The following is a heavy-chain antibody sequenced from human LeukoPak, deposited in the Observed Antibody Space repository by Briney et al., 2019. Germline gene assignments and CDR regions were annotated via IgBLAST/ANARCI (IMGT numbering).Heavy chain of an antibody. V-gene: IGHV4-59*01. D-gene: IGHD6-13*01. J-gene: IGHJ4*02. Sequence: SETLSLTCTVSGGSISSYFGSWIRQPPGKGLEWIGYIYYSGSTNYNPSLKSRVTISVDTSKNQFSLKLSSVTAADTAVYYCARKNAAAATAFDYWGQGTLVTVSS. CDR2: IYYSGST. CDR3: ARKNAAAATAFDY. CDR1: GGSISSYF.